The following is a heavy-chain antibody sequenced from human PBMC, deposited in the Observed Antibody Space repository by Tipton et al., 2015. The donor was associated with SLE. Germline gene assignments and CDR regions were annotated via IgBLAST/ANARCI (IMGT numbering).Heavy chain of an antibody. J-gene: IGHJ4*02. CDR2: IHSSGTT. Sequence: TLSLTCSVSGGAVIHNYWSWIRQPPGKGLEWIGYIHSSGTTKYNSSLRSRVTISVDTSKNQFSLKLSSVTAADTAFYYCVREYSTSPRARNFDYWGQGILVTVSS. V-gene: IGHV4-59*02. CDR1: GGAVIHNY. CDR3: VREYSTSPRARNFDY. D-gene: IGHD6-13*01.